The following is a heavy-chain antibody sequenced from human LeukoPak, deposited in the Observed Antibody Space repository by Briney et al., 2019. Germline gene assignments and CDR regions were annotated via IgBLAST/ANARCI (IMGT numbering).Heavy chain of an antibody. Sequence: SETLSLTCTVSGGSISSYYWSWIRQRAGKGLEWIGRIYTSGSTNYNPSLKSRVTMSVDTSKNQFSLKLSSVTAADTAVYYCAREGPNLYSSSWAPIPHYYYYGMDVWGQGTTVTVSS. CDR3: AREGPNLYSSSWAPIPHYYYYGMDV. CDR2: IYTSGST. V-gene: IGHV4-4*07. CDR1: GGSISSYY. D-gene: IGHD6-13*01. J-gene: IGHJ6*02.